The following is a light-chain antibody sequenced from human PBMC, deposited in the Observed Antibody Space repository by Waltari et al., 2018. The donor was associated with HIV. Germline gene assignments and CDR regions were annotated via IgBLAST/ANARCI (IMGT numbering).Light chain of an antibody. CDR1: SSDVGSYNL. V-gene: IGLV2-23*02. CDR2: EVN. CDR3: CSYAGSNWV. J-gene: IGLJ3*02. Sequence: QSALTQPASVSGSPGLSITISCSGTSSDVGSYNLVSWYQHPPGKAPKLVIYEVNKRPSGVSNRFSGSKSGNTASLTISGLQAEDEADYHCCSYAGSNWVFGGGTKLTVL.